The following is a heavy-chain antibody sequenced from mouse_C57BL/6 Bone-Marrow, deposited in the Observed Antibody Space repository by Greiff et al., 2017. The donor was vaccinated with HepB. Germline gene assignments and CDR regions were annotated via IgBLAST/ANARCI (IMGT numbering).Heavy chain of an antibody. CDR1: GFTFSDYY. Sequence: EVQLVESEGGLVQPGSSMKLSCTASGFTFSDYYMAWVRQVPEKGLEWVANINYDGSSTYYLDSLKSRFIISRDNAKNILYLQMSSLKSEDTATYYCAREGVYYYGSSNYAMDYWGQGTSVTVSS. CDR2: INYDGSST. V-gene: IGHV5-16*01. CDR3: AREGVYYYGSSNYAMDY. J-gene: IGHJ4*01. D-gene: IGHD1-1*01.